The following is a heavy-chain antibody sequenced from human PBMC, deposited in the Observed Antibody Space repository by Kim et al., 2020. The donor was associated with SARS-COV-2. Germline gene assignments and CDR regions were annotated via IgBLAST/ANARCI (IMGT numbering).Heavy chain of an antibody. CDR2: ISSSSSYI. D-gene: IGHD3-16*02. CDR3: ARDRGDYVWGSYRLGFDY. CDR1: GFTFSSYS. Sequence: GGSLRLSCAASGFTFSSYSMNWVRQAPGKGLEWVSSISSSSSYIYYADSVKGRFTISRDNAKNSLYLQMNSLRAEDTAVYYCARDRGDYVWGSYRLGFDYWGQGTLVTVSS. V-gene: IGHV3-21*01. J-gene: IGHJ4*02.